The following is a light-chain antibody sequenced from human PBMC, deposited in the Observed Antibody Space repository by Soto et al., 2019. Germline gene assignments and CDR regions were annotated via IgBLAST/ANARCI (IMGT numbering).Light chain of an antibody. V-gene: IGKV3-11*01. CDR3: QQPSNWPLT. CDR2: EAS. J-gene: IGKJ4*01. Sequence: EIVLTQSPATLSMSPGERATLSCRASQSVSNYLAWYQQKPGQAPRLLIYEASNRASGIPARFSGRGSGTDFTLTTSSVEPEDFAVYYCQQPSNWPLTFGGGTKVEIK. CDR1: QSVSNY.